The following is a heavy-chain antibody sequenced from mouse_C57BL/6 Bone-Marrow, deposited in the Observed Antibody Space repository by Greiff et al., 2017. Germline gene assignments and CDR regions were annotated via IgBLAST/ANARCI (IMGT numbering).Heavy chain of an antibody. D-gene: IGHD3-2*02. CDR3: ASQLRLRFAY. CDR2: IDPSDSYT. J-gene: IGHJ3*01. Sequence: QVQLQQPGAELVKPGASVKLSCKASGYTFTSYWMQWVKQRPGQGLEWIGEIDPSDSYTNYNQKFKGKATLTVDTSSSTAYMQLSSLTSEDSAVYYCASQLRLRFAYWGQGTLVTVSA. V-gene: IGHV1-50*01. CDR1: GYTFTSYW.